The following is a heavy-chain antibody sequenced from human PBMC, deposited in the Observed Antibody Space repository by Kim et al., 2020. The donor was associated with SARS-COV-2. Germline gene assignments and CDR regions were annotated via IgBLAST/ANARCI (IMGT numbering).Heavy chain of an antibody. CDR3: ARDWKDILTGYTNWFDP. D-gene: IGHD3-9*01. CDR1: GYTFTSYT. Sequence: ASVKVSCKASGYTFTSYTMHWVRQAPGQGLEWMGWINAGNGNTKYSQKFQGRVTITRDTSASTASMELSSLRSEDTALYYCARDWKDILTGYTNWFDPWGQGTLVTVSS. J-gene: IGHJ5*02. CDR2: INAGNGNT. V-gene: IGHV1-3*01.